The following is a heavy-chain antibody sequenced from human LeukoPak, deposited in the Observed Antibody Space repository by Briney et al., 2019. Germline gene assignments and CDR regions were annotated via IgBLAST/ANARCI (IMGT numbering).Heavy chain of an antibody. D-gene: IGHD6-13*01. V-gene: IGHV3-7*01. J-gene: IGHJ4*02. CDR3: ARALGSS. CDR2: IKQDGSEK. CDR1: GFTFSDFW. Sequence: GGSLRLSCAASGFTFSDFWMSWVRQAPGKGLEWVANIKQDGSEKYYVDSVKGRFTISRDNAKNSLYLQMNSLRAEDTAVYYCARALGSSWGQGTLVTVSS.